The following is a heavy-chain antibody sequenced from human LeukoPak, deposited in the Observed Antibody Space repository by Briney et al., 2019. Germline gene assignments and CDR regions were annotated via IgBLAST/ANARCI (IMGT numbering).Heavy chain of an antibody. J-gene: IGHJ6*03. CDR2: ISGSGDST. CDR3: ARPVDILNYYMDV. Sequence: GGSLRLSCAASGFIFSNYAMSWVRQAPGKGLEWVSGISGSGDSTVYVDSVKGRFTISRDNSKNIMYLQMNSLRAEDTAVYYCARPVDILNYYMDVWGKGTTVTVSS. D-gene: IGHD3-9*01. V-gene: IGHV3-23*01. CDR1: GFIFSNYA.